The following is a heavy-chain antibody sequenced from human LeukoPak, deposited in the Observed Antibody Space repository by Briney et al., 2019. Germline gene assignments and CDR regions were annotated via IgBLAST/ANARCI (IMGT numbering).Heavy chain of an antibody. Sequence: PSETLSLTCTVSGGSISSGDYYWSWIRQPPGKGLEWIGYIYYSGSTYYNPSRKSRVTISVDTSKNQFSLKLSSVTAADTAVYYCARRPVTTGANWFDPWGQGTLVTVSS. CDR1: GGSISSGDYY. D-gene: IGHD4-11*01. J-gene: IGHJ5*02. CDR3: ARRPVTTGANWFDP. CDR2: IYYSGST. V-gene: IGHV4-30-4*08.